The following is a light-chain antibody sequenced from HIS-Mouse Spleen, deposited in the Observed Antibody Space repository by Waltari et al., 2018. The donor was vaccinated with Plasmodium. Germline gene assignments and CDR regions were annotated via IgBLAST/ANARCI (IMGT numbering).Light chain of an antibody. CDR3: QQYNNWSFT. Sequence: EIVMTQSTATLSASHGARATLSFRASQSVSSNLAWYQQKPGQAPRLLIYGASTRATGIPARFSGSGSGTEFTLTISSLQSEDFAVYYCQQYNNWSFTFGPGTKVDIK. CDR1: QSVSSN. J-gene: IGKJ3*01. CDR2: GAS. V-gene: IGKV3-15*01.